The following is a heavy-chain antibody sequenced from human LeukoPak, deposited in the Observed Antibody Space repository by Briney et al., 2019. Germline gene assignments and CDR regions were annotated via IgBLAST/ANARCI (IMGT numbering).Heavy chain of an antibody. CDR3: AGYDYIWGSYRFFSY. CDR2: IIPIFGTA. Sequence: ASVMVSCKASGGTFSSYAISWVRQAPGQGLEWMGGIIPIFGTANYAQKFQGRVTITADESTSTAYMELSSLRSEDTAVYYCAGYDYIWGSYRFFSYWGQGTLVTVSS. CDR1: GGTFSSYA. J-gene: IGHJ4*02. V-gene: IGHV1-69*13. D-gene: IGHD3-16*02.